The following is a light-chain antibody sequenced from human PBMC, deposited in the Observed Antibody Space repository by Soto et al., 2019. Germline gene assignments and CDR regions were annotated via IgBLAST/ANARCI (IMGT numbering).Light chain of an antibody. V-gene: IGLV2-14*01. CDR2: DVS. J-gene: IGLJ1*01. CDR3: NSYTSRSTYI. Sequence: QSALTQPASVSGSPGQSITISCTGTSSDVGSHNSVSWYQQCPGKAPKLMIYDVSNRPSGVSNRFSGSKFGNTASLTISGLQAEDEADYYCNSYTSRSTYIFGTGTKLTVL. CDR1: SSDVGSHNS.